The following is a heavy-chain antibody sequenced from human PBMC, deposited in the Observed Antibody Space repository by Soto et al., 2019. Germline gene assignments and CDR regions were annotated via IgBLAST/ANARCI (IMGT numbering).Heavy chain of an antibody. CDR1: GGSISSGGYS. CDR3: ARVYSSGWYRGYYFDY. J-gene: IGHJ4*02. V-gene: IGHV4-30-2*01. CDR2: IYHSGST. D-gene: IGHD6-19*01. Sequence: TLSLTCAVSGGSISSGGYSWSWVLQPPGKGLEWIGYIYHSGSTYYNPSLKSRVTISVDRSKNQFSLKLSSVTAADTAVYYCARVYSSGWYRGYYFDYWGQGTLVTVSS.